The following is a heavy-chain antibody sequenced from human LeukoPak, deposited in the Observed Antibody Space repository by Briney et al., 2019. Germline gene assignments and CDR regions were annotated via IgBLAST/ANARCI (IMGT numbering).Heavy chain of an antibody. CDR2: IYHSGST. J-gene: IGHJ2*01. D-gene: IGHD2-21*02. V-gene: IGHV4-38-2*01. CDR1: GYSISSGYY. CDR3: ARGGTYRAYCGGDCYSTRGALGL. Sequence: SETLSLTCDVSGYSISSGYYWGWIRQPPGKGLEWIGSIYHSGSTYYKPSLKSRVTISVDTSKNQFSLKLSSVTAADTAVYYCARGGTYRAYCGGDCYSTRGALGLWGRGTLVTVSS.